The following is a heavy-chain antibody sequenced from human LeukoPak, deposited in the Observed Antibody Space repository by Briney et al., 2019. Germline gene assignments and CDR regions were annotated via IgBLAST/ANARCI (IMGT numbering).Heavy chain of an antibody. CDR2: ITHSGSP. V-gene: IGHV4-34*01. CDR3: ARRVDL. CDR1: SGSLSGYY. J-gene: IGHJ2*01. Sequence: SETLSLTCGVSSGSLSGYYWRWIRQPPGGGLEWLGEITHSGSPNYNPSLKSRVTISGDTSKKQFSLNLKSVTAADTGVYYCARRVDLWGRGTPVTVSS.